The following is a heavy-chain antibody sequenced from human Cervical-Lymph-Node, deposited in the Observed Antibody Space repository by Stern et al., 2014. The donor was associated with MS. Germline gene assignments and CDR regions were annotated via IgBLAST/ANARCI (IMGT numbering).Heavy chain of an antibody. V-gene: IGHV3-30-3*02. CDR2: ISYEGSNH. CDR1: GFTFGSHA. Sequence: VQLVESGRGVVQPGRSLRLSCAASGFTFGSHAMHWVRQAPGKGLHWVAVISYEGSNHHYADSVKGRFTISRDNSNNTLYLQMNSLRAEDTAVYYCAKPAVARYFDYWGQGTQVTVSS. CDR3: AKPAVARYFDY. D-gene: IGHD6-19*01. J-gene: IGHJ4*02.